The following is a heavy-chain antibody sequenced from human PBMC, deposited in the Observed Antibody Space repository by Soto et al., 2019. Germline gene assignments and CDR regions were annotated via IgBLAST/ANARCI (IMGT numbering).Heavy chain of an antibody. V-gene: IGHV1-69*01. J-gene: IGHJ6*02. Sequence: QVQLVQSGAEVKKPGSSVKVSCKASGGTFSSYAISWVRQAPGQGLEWLGGIIPIYGTANYAQKFQGSVTITADESTSPAYMELSSLRSEYTAVYYCARGHTARVRGVTNYHGMDVWGQGTTVTVSS. CDR2: IIPIYGTA. CDR3: ARGHTARVRGVTNYHGMDV. CDR1: GGTFSSYA. D-gene: IGHD5-18*01.